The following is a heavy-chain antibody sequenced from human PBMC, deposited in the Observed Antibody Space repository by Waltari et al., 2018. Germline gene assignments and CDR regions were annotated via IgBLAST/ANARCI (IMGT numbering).Heavy chain of an antibody. CDR2: IYYSGST. CDR1: GGSISSSSSY. J-gene: IGHJ5*02. CDR3: AKTTVTTVGSWFDP. V-gene: IGHV4-39*07. D-gene: IGHD4-17*01. Sequence: QLQLQESGPGLVKPSETLSLTCTVSGGSISSSSSYLGWIRQPPGKGLEWIGSIYYSGSTYYNPSLKSRVTISVDTSKNQFSLKLSSVTAADTAVYYCAKTTVTTVGSWFDPWGQGTLVTVSS.